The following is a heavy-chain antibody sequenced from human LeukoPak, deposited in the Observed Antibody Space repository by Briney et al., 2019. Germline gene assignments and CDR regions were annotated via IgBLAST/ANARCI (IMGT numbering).Heavy chain of an antibody. Sequence: PGGSLRLSCAASGFTVSSNYMSWVRQAPGKGLEWVSFISPSGDRTSNADSVEGRFTISRDNTRNTLYLQMNSLRDEDTGVYYCAIMHGYYDGSGFWVQWGQGTLVTVSS. CDR2: ISPSGDRT. J-gene: IGHJ4*02. V-gene: IGHV3-53*01. CDR1: GFTVSSNY. CDR3: AIMHGYYDGSGFWVQ. D-gene: IGHD3-22*01.